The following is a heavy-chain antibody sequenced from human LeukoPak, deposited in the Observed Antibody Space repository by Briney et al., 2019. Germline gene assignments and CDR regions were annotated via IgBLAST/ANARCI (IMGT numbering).Heavy chain of an antibody. D-gene: IGHD6-19*01. J-gene: IGHJ4*02. CDR1: GFTLSSNA. V-gene: IGHV3-23*01. Sequence: GGSLRLSCAASGFTLSSNAMSCVRQAPGKGLEWVSAISGSGGRTYYADSVKGRFTISRDNSKNTLYLQMNNLRAEDTAVYYCAKELIIAVAGTVGFDYWGQGTLVTVSS. CDR3: AKELIIAVAGTVGFDY. CDR2: ISGSGGRT.